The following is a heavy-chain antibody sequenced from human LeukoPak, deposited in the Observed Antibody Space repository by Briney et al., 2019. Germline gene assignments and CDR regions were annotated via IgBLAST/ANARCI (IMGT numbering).Heavy chain of an antibody. J-gene: IGHJ4*02. Sequence: PSETLSLTCTVSGCSISSYYWSWIRQPPGKGLEWIGYIYYSGSTNYNPSLKSRVTISVDTSKNQFSLKLSSVTAADTAVYYCARVGDCWSGYLPDFDYWGQGTLVTVSS. V-gene: IGHV4-59*01. CDR2: IYYSGST. CDR3: ARVGDCWSGYLPDFDY. CDR1: GCSISSYY. D-gene: IGHD3-3*01.